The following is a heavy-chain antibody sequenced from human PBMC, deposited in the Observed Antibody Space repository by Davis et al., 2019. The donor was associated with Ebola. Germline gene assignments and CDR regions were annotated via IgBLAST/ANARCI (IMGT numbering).Heavy chain of an antibody. Sequence: ASVKVSCKASGYTFTSYYMHWVRQAPGQGLEWMGIINPSGGSTSYAQKFQGRVTMTRDTSTSTVYMELSSLRSEDTAVYYCARESGKTVQYYYYYGMDVWGQGTTVTVSS. V-gene: IGHV1-46*01. CDR3: ARESGKTVQYYYYYGMDV. CDR1: GYTFTSYY. D-gene: IGHD1-1*01. J-gene: IGHJ6*02. CDR2: INPSGGST.